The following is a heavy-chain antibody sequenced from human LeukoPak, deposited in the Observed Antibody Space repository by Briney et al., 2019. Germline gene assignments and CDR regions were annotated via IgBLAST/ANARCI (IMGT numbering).Heavy chain of an antibody. Sequence: SGGSLRLSCAASGFTFSSYWMHWVRQAPGKGLVWVSQINTDGSNTRYADSVKGRFIVSRDNAKNTLYLQMNSLRAEDTAVYYCARDGLYYYGMDVWGQGTTVTVSS. J-gene: IGHJ6*02. CDR1: GFTFSSYW. CDR2: INTDGSNT. CDR3: ARDGLYYYGMDV. V-gene: IGHV3-74*01.